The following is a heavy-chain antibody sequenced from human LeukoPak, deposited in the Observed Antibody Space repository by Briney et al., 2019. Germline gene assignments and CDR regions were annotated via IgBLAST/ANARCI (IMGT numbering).Heavy chain of an antibody. Sequence: ASVKVSCKASGYTFTSYYMHWVRQAPGQGLEWMGIINPSGGSTSYAQKFQGRVTMTRDTSTSTVYMELSSLRSEDTAVYYCARGLEQQLVIVATTRYYFDYWGQGTLVTVSS. CDR3: ARGLEQQLVIVATTRYYFDY. J-gene: IGHJ4*02. CDR1: GYTFTSYY. CDR2: INPSGGST. D-gene: IGHD6-13*01. V-gene: IGHV1-46*01.